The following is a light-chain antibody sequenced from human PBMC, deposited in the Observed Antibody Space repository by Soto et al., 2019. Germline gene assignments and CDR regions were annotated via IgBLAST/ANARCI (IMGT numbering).Light chain of an antibody. Sequence: QSALTQPASVSGSPGQSITISCTGNSSDVGGYNYVSWYQQQPGKAPKLMIYEVSNRPSGVSNRFSGSKSGNTASLTISGLQAEDEADYCCSSYTSSSTLSNWVFGGGTKLTVL. CDR1: SSDVGGYNY. CDR3: SSYTSSSTLSNWV. J-gene: IGLJ3*02. V-gene: IGLV2-14*01. CDR2: EVS.